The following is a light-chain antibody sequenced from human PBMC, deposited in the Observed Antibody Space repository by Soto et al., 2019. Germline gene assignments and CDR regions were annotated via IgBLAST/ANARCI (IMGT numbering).Light chain of an antibody. J-gene: IGKJ2*01. Sequence: EIVMTQSPVALSVSPGESAALSCRASQSVGRNFAWYQQRPGQAPRVLIYGTSTRATAVPARFSGSGSGTDFTLTISSLQSEDFAVYYCQQYNKWSYTFGQGTRLEIK. CDR3: QQYNKWSYT. CDR2: GTS. CDR1: QSVGRN. V-gene: IGKV3-15*01.